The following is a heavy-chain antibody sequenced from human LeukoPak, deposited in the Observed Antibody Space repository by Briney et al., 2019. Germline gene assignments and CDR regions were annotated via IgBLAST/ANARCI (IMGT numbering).Heavy chain of an antibody. D-gene: IGHD6-13*01. J-gene: IGHJ3*02. Sequence: PSETLSLTCTVSGGSITGSYWSWIRQPPGKGLEWIGYIYYTGGTYDNPSLKSRVTISRDTSKNQFFLKLTSVTAADTAVYYCARVLTYSSSSVSAFDIWGQGAMVTVSS. V-gene: IGHV4-59*01. CDR1: GGSITGSY. CDR3: ARVLTYSSSSVSAFDI. CDR2: IYYTGGT.